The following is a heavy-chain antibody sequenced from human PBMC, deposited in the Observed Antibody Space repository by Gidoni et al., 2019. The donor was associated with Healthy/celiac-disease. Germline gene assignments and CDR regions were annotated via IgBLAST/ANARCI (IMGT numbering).Heavy chain of an antibody. J-gene: IGHJ4*02. CDR3: ARGLDWNHGSDLDY. CDR2: INHSGST. D-gene: IGHD1-1*01. Sequence: QVQLQQWGAGLLKSSETLSLTCAVYGGSFSGYYWSWIRQPPGKGLEWIGEINHSGSTNYNPSLKSRVTISVDTSKNQFSLKLSSVTAADTAVYYCARGLDWNHGSDLDYWGQGTLVTVSS. V-gene: IGHV4-34*01. CDR1: GGSFSGYY.